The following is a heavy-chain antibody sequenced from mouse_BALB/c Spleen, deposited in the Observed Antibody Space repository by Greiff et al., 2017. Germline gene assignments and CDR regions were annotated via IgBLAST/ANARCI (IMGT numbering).Heavy chain of an antibody. V-gene: IGHV5-6-5*01. J-gene: IGHJ2*01. CDR2: ISSGGST. D-gene: IGHD3-2*02. CDR3: AREGTGYGPFDY. Sequence: EVHLVESGGDLVKPGGSLKLSCAASGFTFSSYAMSWVRQTPEKRLEWVASISSGGSTYYPDSVKGRFTISRDNARNILYLQMSSLRSEDTAMYYCAREGTGYGPFDYWGQGTTLTVSS. CDR1: GFTFSSYA.